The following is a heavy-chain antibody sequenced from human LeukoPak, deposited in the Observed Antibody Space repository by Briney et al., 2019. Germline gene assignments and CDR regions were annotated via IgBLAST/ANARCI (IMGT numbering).Heavy chain of an antibody. D-gene: IGHD3-10*01. Sequence: PSETLSLTRAVYGGAFSGYYWSSIRQPPGKGLEWVGEINHSGSTNYNPSLKSRVTISVDTSKYQFSLKLSSVCAPDTAVYYCARGAITMVQGASFDPWGQGTLVTVSS. V-gene: IGHV4-34*01. CDR2: INHSGST. CDR3: ARGAITMVQGASFDP. J-gene: IGHJ5*02. CDR1: GGAFSGYY.